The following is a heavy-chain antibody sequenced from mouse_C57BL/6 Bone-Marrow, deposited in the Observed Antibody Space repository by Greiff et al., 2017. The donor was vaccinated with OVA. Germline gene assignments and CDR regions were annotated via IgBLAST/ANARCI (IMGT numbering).Heavy chain of an antibody. D-gene: IGHD2-9*01. CDR1: GYSITSDY. J-gene: IGHJ1*03. CDR3: ARFPSMVHWYFDV. V-gene: IGHV3-8*01. CDR2: ISYSGST. Sequence: DVKLQESGPGLAKPSQTLSLTCSVTGYSITSDYWNWIRKFPGNKLEYMGYISYSGSTYYNPSLKSRISITRDTSKNQYYLQLNSVTTEDTATYYCARFPSMVHWYFDVWGTGTTVTVSS.